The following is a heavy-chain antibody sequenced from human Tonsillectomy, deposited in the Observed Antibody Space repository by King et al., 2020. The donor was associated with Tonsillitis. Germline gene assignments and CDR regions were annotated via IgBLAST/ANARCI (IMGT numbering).Heavy chain of an antibody. J-gene: IGHJ4*02. Sequence: VQLVESGGGVVQPGRSLRLSCAASGFTFSSYAMHWVRQAPGKGLEWVAVISYDGRNKNYADSVKGRFTISRDNSKNTLYLQMNSLRPEDTAVYYCARDRYRYCGSASCYGALDYWGQGALVTVSS. CDR3: ARDRYRYCGSASCYGALDY. CDR1: GFTFSSYA. V-gene: IGHV3-30*04. CDR2: ISYDGRNK. D-gene: IGHD2-2*01.